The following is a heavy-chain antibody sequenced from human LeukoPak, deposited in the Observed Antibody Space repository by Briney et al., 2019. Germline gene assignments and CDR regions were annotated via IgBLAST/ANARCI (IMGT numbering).Heavy chain of an antibody. J-gene: IGHJ4*02. CDR1: GGTFSSYA. Sequence: ASVKVSCKASGGTFSSYAISWVRQAPGQGLEWMGGIIPIFGTANYAQKFQGRVTITADESTSTAYMELSSLRSEDTAVYYCARSLYDILTGYPIGLFDYWGQGTLVTVSS. D-gene: IGHD3-9*01. CDR2: IIPIFGTA. CDR3: ARSLYDILTGYPIGLFDY. V-gene: IGHV1-69*13.